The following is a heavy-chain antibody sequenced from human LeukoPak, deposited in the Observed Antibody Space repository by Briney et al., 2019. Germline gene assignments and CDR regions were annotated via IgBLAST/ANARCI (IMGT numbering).Heavy chain of an antibody. J-gene: IGHJ4*02. Sequence: PSETLSLTCTVSGGSISSSSYYWGWIRQPPGKGLEWIGSIYYSGSTYYNPSLKSRVTISVDTSKNQFSLKLSSVTAADTAVYYCARPRVVIHGGFDYWGQGTLVTVSS. CDR2: IYYSGST. CDR1: GGSISSSSYY. V-gene: IGHV4-39*07. CDR3: ARPRVVIHGGFDY. D-gene: IGHD3-3*01.